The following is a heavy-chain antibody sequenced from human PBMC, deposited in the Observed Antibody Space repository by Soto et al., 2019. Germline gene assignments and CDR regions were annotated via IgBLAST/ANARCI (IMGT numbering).Heavy chain of an antibody. V-gene: IGHV4-30-2*01. J-gene: IGHJ5*02. CDR3: ARDIGRSHYIYFNP. CDR2: IYASGST. D-gene: IGHD4-4*01. CDR1: GGSISSGCDS. Sequence: SETLCLTSAVSGGSISSGCDSWSWIRQPPGRGLEWIGYIYASGSTYYNPSLSSRVTISIDRSKNQFSLMLASVTAADTAVYFCARDIGRSHYIYFNPWGQGTLVTVSS.